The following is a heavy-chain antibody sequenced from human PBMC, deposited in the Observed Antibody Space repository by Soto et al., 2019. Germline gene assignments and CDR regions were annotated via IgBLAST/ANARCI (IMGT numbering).Heavy chain of an antibody. CDR3: TRGRPLPSMNTGDEPLDI. D-gene: IGHD3-16*01. CDR1: GFTFSNYA. Sequence: QVQLVESGGGVVQPGTSLTLSCAASGFTFSNYAMHWVRQAPGKGLEWVAAMSFDGTRYYADSVKGRSTISRDSARNTVFLQTSGLRVDDTALYYCTRGRPLPSMNTGDEPLDIWGHGKMVTVSS. CDR2: MSFDGTR. J-gene: IGHJ3*02. V-gene: IGHV3-30*03.